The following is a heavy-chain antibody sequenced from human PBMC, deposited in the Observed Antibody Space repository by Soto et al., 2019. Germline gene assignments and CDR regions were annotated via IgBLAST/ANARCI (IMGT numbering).Heavy chain of an antibody. D-gene: IGHD3-10*01. J-gene: IGHJ4*02. V-gene: IGHV1-3*01. CDR1: GYTFTSYA. CDR3: ARGVGVIVQYYFDY. Sequence: QVQLVQSGAEVKKPGASVKVSCKASGYTFTSYAMHWVRQAPGQRPECMGWINAGNGNTKYSQKFQGRVTITRDTSASTADMELSSLRSEDTAVYYCARGVGVIVQYYFDYWGQGTLVTVSS. CDR2: INAGNGNT.